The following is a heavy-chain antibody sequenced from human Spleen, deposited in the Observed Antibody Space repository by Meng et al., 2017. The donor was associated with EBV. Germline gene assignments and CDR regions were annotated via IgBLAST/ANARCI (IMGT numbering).Heavy chain of an antibody. V-gene: IGHV4-34*01. CDR3: ARAPLESSSSGWFDP. D-gene: IGHD6-13*01. Sequence: QVPLRQWGAGLFKPSETLSLTCAVFGGSFSGYYWGWIRQPQGKGLEWIGEINHSGSTKYNPSLKSRVTISVDTSKNQFSLKLSSVTAADTAVYFCARAPLESSSSGWFDPWGQGTLVTVSS. CDR2: INHSGST. J-gene: IGHJ5*02. CDR1: GGSFSGYY.